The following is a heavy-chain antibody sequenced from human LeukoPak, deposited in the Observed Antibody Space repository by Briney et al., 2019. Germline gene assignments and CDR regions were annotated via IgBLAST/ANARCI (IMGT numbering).Heavy chain of an antibody. V-gene: IGHV3-21*01. Sequence: PGGSLRLSCAASGFTFSSYSMNWVRQAPGKGLEWVSSISSSSSYIYYADSVKGRLTISRDNGKNSLYLQMNSLRAEDTAVYYCARGRPMGADYWGQGTLVTVSS. D-gene: IGHD3-10*01. J-gene: IGHJ4*02. CDR1: GFTFSSYS. CDR3: ARGRPMGADY. CDR2: ISSSSSYI.